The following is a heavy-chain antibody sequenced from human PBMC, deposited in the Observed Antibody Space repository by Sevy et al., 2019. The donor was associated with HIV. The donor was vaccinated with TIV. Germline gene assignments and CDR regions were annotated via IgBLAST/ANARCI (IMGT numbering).Heavy chain of an antibody. CDR1: GGSISSYY. Sequence: SETLSLTCTVSGGSISSYYWSWIRQPPGKGLEWIGYIYYSWSTNYNPSLKSRVTISVDTSKNQFSLKLSSVTAADTAVYYCARGLIAAPGMDYYYGMDVWGQGTTVTVSS. V-gene: IGHV4-59*01. CDR2: IYYSWST. D-gene: IGHD6-25*01. J-gene: IGHJ6*02. CDR3: ARGLIAAPGMDYYYGMDV.